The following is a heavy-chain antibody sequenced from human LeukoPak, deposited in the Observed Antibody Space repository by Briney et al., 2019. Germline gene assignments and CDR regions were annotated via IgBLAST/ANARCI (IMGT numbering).Heavy chain of an antibody. V-gene: IGHV1-46*01. CDR3: ATGAWAAKEFDP. CDR2: INPSGFST. Sequence: GASVKVSCKASGYTFTSYYMHWVRQAPGQGLEWMGIINPSGFSTTYAQKFQGRVTMTRDTSTSTAYMELSSLRSEDTAVYYCATGAWAAKEFDPWGQGTLVTVSS. CDR1: GYTFTSYY. D-gene: IGHD6-25*01. J-gene: IGHJ5*02.